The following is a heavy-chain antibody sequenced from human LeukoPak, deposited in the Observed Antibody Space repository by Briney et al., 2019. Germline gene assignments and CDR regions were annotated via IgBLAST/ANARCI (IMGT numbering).Heavy chain of an antibody. CDR1: GYIFTDYY. J-gene: IGHJ3*02. Sequence: GASVKVSCKASGYIFTDYYMHWVRQAPRQGPEWMGWISAYNGNTNYAQKLQGRVTMTTDTSTSTAYMELRSLRSDDTAVYYCARDDILTGSNFDAFDIWGQGTMVTVSS. D-gene: IGHD3-9*01. V-gene: IGHV1-18*04. CDR3: ARDDILTGSNFDAFDI. CDR2: ISAYNGNT.